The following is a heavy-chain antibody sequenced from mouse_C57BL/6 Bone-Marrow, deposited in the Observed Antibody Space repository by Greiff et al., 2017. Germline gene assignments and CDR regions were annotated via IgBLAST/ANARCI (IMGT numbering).Heavy chain of an antibody. CDR2: IHPNSGST. Sequence: QVQLKQPGAELVKPGASVKLSCKASGYTFTSYWMHWVKQRPGQGLEWIGMIHPNSGSTNYNEKFKSKATLTVDKSSSTAYMQLSSLTSEDSAVYYGARWGYYGSSDFAYWGQGTLVTVSA. V-gene: IGHV1-64*01. J-gene: IGHJ3*01. D-gene: IGHD1-1*01. CDR1: GYTFTSYW. CDR3: ARWGYYGSSDFAY.